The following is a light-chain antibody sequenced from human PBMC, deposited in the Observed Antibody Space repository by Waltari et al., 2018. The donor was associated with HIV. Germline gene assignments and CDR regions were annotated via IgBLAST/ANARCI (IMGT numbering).Light chain of an antibody. CDR3: QAWDSITTV. Sequence: SFELTQPPSVSVSPGQTASITCSGDKLGYRYVPWYQQKPGQSPVLVIYHDFTRPSGIPERFSGSNSGNTATLTISGTQALDEADYYCQAWDSITTVFGGGTKLTVL. CDR1: KLGYRY. CDR2: HDF. V-gene: IGLV3-1*01. J-gene: IGLJ2*01.